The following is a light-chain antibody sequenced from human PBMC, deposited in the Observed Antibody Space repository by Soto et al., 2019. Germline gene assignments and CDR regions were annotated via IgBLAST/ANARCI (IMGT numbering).Light chain of an antibody. V-gene: IGLV2-11*01. CDR1: SSDVGGYNY. Sequence: QSALTQPRSVSGSPGRSFTISCPGTSSDVGGYNYVSWYHQHPGKAPKVMIYDVSGRPSGVPDRFSGSKSGNTASLTISGLQAEDEADYYCCSYAGSPRYVFGTGTKLTVL. J-gene: IGLJ1*01. CDR2: DVS. CDR3: CSYAGSPRYV.